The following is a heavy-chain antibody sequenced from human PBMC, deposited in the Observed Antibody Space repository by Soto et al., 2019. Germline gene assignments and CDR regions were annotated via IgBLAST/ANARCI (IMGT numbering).Heavy chain of an antibody. V-gene: IGHV3-23*01. CDR1: GFMFSCCA. Sequence: EVQLLDSGGGLVQPGGSLRLSCAASGFMFSCCAMSWVRQAPGKGLEWVSTIHGDGDYSHYTDSVEGRFTISRDNSRNTLYLQMDSLRADDTATYYCANNRGAGDYTNWSFAVWGRGTLVAVSS. D-gene: IGHD2-2*02. CDR3: ANNRGAGDYTNWSFAV. J-gene: IGHJ2*01. CDR2: IHGDGDYS.